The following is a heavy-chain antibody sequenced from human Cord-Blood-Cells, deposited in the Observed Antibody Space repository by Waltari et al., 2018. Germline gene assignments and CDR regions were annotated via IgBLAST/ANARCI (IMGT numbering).Heavy chain of an antibody. V-gene: IGHV1-46*01. CDR2: INPSGGRK. J-gene: IGHJ6*03. D-gene: IGHD2-15*01. Sequence: QVQLVQSGAEVKKPGASVKVSCKASGYTFTSYYMHWVRQAPGQGLEWMGIINPSGGRKSDAQKFQGRGTMTRDTSTSTVYMELSSLRSEDTAVYYCARGGCGSCYYYYYYMDVWGKGTTVTVSS. CDR3: ARGGCGSCYYYYYYMDV. CDR1: GYTFTSYY.